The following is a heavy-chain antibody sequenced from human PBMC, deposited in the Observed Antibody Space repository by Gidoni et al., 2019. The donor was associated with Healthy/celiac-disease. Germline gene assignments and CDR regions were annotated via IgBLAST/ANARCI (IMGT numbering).Heavy chain of an antibody. V-gene: IGHV3-33*01. CDR2: IWYDGSNK. CDR3: ARGGDTVVVVVPAAGHDAFDI. Sequence: QVQLVESGGGVVQPGRSLRLSCAASGFTFSSYCMHWVRQAPGKGLEWVAVIWYDGSNKSYADSVKGRFTISRDNSKNTLYLQMNSLRAEDTAVYYCARGGDTVVVVVPAAGHDAFDIWGQGTMVTVSS. J-gene: IGHJ3*02. D-gene: IGHD2-2*01. CDR1: GFTFSSYC.